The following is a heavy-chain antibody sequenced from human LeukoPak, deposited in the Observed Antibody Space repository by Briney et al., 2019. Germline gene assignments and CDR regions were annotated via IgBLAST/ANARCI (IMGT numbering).Heavy chain of an antibody. J-gene: IGHJ4*02. D-gene: IGHD7-27*01. CDR2: IKQDGSEK. Sequence: GGSLRLSCAASGFTFSSYWMSWVRQAPGKGLEWAANIKQDGSEKYYVDSVKGRFTISRDNAKNSLYLQMNSLRAEDTAVYYCARDFRAALGTFDYWGQGTLVTVSS. V-gene: IGHV3-7*01. CDR1: GFTFSSYW. CDR3: ARDFRAALGTFDY.